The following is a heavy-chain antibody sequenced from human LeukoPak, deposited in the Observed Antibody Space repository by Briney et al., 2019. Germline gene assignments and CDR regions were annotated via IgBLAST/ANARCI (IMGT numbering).Heavy chain of an antibody. D-gene: IGHD2-2*01. CDR1: GFTFSSYS. CDR3: AREEGYCSSTSCYNWFDP. CDR2: ISSSSSYI. Sequence: GRSLRLSCAASGFTFSSYSMNWVRQAPGKGLEWVSSISSSSSYIYYADSVKGRFTISRDNAKNSLYLQMNSLRAEDTAVYYCAREEGYCSSTSCYNWFDPWGQGTLVTVSS. V-gene: IGHV3-21*01. J-gene: IGHJ5*02.